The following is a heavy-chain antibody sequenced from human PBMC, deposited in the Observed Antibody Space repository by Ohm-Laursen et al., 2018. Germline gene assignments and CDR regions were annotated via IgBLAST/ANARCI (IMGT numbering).Heavy chain of an antibody. D-gene: IGHD2-15*01. CDR1: GFTFNNYW. CDR2: VKQDGSEK. V-gene: IGHV3-7*01. CDR3: ARGQVVADY. J-gene: IGHJ4*02. Sequence: SLRLSCAASGFTFNNYWMSWVRQVPGKGLEWVANVKQDGSEKYYVESVKGRFTISRDNANNSLYLQMNSLRDEDTAVYYCARGQVVADYWGQGTLVTVSS.